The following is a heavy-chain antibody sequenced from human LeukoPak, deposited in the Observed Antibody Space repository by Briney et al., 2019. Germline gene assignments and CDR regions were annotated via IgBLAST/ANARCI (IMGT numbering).Heavy chain of an antibody. V-gene: IGHV1-2*06. D-gene: IGHD6-6*01. CDR2: IDPNSGGT. CDR3: ARGRRSIAARRGNWFDP. J-gene: IGHJ5*02. CDR1: GYTFTGYY. Sequence: AASVKVSXKASGYTFTGYYMHWVRQAPGQGLEWMGRIDPNSGGTNYAQKFQGRVTMTRDTSISTAYMELSRLRSDDTAVYYCARGRRSIAARRGNWFDPWGQGTLVTVSS.